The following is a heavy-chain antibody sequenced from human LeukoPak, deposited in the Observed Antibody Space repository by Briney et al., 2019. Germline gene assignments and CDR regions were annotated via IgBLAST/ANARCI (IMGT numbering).Heavy chain of an antibody. V-gene: IGHV4-39*01. CDR1: GGSISSSSYY. Sequence: SETLSLTCTVSGGSISSSSYYWGWIRQPPGKGLEWIGSIYYSGSTYYNPSLKSRVTISVDTSKNQFSLKLSSVTAADTAVYYCARVLIVVVPAAIVPHGYMDVWGKGTTVTVSS. CDR3: ARVLIVVVPAAIVPHGYMDV. CDR2: IYYSGST. D-gene: IGHD2-2*02. J-gene: IGHJ6*03.